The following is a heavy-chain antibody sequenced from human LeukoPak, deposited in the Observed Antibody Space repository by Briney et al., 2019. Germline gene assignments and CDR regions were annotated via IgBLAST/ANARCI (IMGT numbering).Heavy chain of an antibody. CDR1: DGSISNSY. V-gene: IGHV4-4*09. D-gene: IGHD4-23*01. Sequence: PSETRSLTCTVSDGSISNSYWNWVRQPPGKELEWLGYIHSSGRTNYNPSLKSRITLLIDTSENQFSLRLTSVTAADTAVYYCAYSYDGKVVPFDCWGQGSLVTVSS. J-gene: IGHJ4*02. CDR3: AYSYDGKVVPFDC. CDR2: IHSSGRT.